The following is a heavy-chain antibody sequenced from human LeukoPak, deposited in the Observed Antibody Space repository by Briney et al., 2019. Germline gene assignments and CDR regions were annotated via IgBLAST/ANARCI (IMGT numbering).Heavy chain of an antibody. CDR2: IYYSGST. V-gene: IGHV4-30-4*01. CDR3: ARDDSYGQNGMDV. Sequence: SQTLSLTCTVSGGSISSGDYYWSWIRQPPGKGLEWIGYIYYSGSTYYNPSLKSRVTISVDTSKNQFSLKLSSVTAADTAVYYCARDDSYGQNGMDVWGQGTMVTVSS. CDR1: GGSISSGDYY. D-gene: IGHD5-18*01. J-gene: IGHJ6*02.